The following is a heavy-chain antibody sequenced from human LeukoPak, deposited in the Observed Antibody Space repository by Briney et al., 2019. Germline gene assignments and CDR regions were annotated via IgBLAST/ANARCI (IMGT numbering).Heavy chain of an antibody. Sequence: PGGSLRLSCAASGFTFDYSAMTWVRQAPEKGLEWVSTINTGDITFYANSVKGRFTISRDNSKNTLYLQMNSLRAEDTAIYYCTECERGYSYGTFDYWGQGSLVSVSS. J-gene: IGHJ4*02. V-gene: IGHV3-23*01. CDR3: TECERGYSYGTFDY. CDR1: GFTFDYSA. D-gene: IGHD5-18*01. CDR2: INTGDIT.